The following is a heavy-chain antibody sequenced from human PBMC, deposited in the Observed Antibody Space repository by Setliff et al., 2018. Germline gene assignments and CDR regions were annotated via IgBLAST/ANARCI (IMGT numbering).Heavy chain of an antibody. J-gene: IGHJ6*02. V-gene: IGHV3-7*03. D-gene: IGHD3-22*01. CDR1: GFDFKTHW. Sequence: GGSLRLSCAASGFDFKTHWMDWARQAPGKGLEWVANIKEDGSQRNYVDAVRGRFTVSRDNAKNSLYLQMNSLRAEDTAVYYCARGESGWVDYYDSSGSESDNYYYYGMDVWGQGTTVTVSS. CDR2: IKEDGSQR. CDR3: ARGESGWVDYYDSSGSESDNYYYYGMDV.